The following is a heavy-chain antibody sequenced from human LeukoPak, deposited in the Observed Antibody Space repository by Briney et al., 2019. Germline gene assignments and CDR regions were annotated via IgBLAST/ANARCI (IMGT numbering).Heavy chain of an antibody. D-gene: IGHD2-15*01. CDR1: GYTFTSYG. CDR3: ARGSKGYCSGGSCYSQFADGFDY. V-gene: IGHV1-18*01. CDR2: ISAYNGNT. Sequence: ASVKVSCKASGYTFTSYGISWVRQAPGQGLEWMGWISAYNGNTDYAQKLQGRVTMTTDTSTSTAYMELRSLRSDDTAVYYCARGSKGYCSGGSCYSQFADGFDYWGQGTLVTVSS. J-gene: IGHJ4*02.